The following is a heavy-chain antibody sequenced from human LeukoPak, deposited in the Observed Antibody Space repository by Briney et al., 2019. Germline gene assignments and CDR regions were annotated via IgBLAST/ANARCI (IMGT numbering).Heavy chain of an antibody. CDR1: GGSISSYY. V-gene: IGHV4-59*12. Sequence: SETLSLTCTVSGGSISSYYWSWIRQPPGKGLEWIGYIYYSGSTNYNPSLKSRVTISVDTSKNQFSLKLSSVTAADTAVYYCARLKIDQSHYYYMDVWGKGTTVTVSS. CDR2: IYYSGST. CDR3: ARLKIDQSHYYYMDV. J-gene: IGHJ6*03.